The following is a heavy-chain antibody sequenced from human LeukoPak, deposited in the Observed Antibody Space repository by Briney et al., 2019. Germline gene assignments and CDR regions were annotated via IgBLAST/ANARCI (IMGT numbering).Heavy chain of an antibody. CDR2: IWYDGSNK. V-gene: IGHV3-30*02. D-gene: IGHD2-15*01. J-gene: IGHJ6*02. Sequence: GGSLRLSCAASGFTFSSYGMHWVRQAPGKGLEWVAVIWYDGSNKYYADSVKGRFTISRDNSKNTLYLQMNSLRAEDTAVYYCANDRGPHVGYCSGGSCYPCLERRCGMDVWGQGTTVTVSS. CDR1: GFTFSSYG. CDR3: ANDRGPHVGYCSGGSCYPCLERRCGMDV.